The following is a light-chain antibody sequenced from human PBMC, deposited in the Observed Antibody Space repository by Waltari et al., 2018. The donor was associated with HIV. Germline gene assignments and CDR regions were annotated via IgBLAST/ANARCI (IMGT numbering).Light chain of an antibody. CDR2: AAS. J-gene: IGKJ1*01. CDR3: QQSYITPWT. Sequence: IQMTQSPSSLSASVGDRVTITCRASQSIENDLNWYQQKPGKDPKLLIFAASSLQSGVPSRFRGSGSGTDFTLTISSLHPEDFATYSCQQSYITPWTYGQGTKVDI. V-gene: IGKV1-39*01. CDR1: QSIEND.